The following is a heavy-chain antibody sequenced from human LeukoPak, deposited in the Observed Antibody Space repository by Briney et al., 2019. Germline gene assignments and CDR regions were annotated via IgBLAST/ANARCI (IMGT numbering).Heavy chain of an antibody. CDR3: ARDDGIVGAPFDY. V-gene: IGHV4-61*02. J-gene: IGHJ4*02. CDR1: GGSISSVSYY. D-gene: IGHD1-26*01. CDR2: IYNSGST. Sequence: PSETLSLNCTVSGGSISSVSYYWSWIRQPAGKGLEWSGRIYNSGSTDYNPSLKSLVTISVDTSKNQFSLKLSSVTAADTAVYYWARDDGIVGAPFDYGGQGTLVTVSS.